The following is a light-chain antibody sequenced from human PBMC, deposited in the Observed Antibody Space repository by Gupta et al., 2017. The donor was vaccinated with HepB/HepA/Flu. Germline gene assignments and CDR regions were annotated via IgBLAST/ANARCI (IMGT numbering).Light chain of an antibody. CDR3: QSADSRGTDQYV. CDR1: ALPKQY. Sequence: ELTQPPSVSVSPGQTARITCSGAALPKQYAYWYQQKPGQAPVLVISEDSERPSGSPERFSGSSSGTTVTLTISGVQAEDEADYYCQSADSRGTDQYVFGTGTKVTVL. J-gene: IGLJ1*01. V-gene: IGLV3-25*03. CDR2: EDS.